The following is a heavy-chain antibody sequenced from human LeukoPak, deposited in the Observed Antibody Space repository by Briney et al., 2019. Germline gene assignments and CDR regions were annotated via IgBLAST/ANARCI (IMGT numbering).Heavy chain of an antibody. CDR3: SRDSGTYNWFDP. CDR1: GFTFSGST. J-gene: IGHJ5*02. V-gene: IGHV3-73*01. D-gene: IGHD1-26*01. Sequence: GESLRLFCAASGFTFSGSTIHWVRQSSGKGLEWVGQIDKKDKGYATETAYASSVKGRFTISRDDSINTAYLQMKSLKTEDTALYYCSRDSGTYNWFDPWGRGTLVTVSS. CDR2: IDKKDKGYATET.